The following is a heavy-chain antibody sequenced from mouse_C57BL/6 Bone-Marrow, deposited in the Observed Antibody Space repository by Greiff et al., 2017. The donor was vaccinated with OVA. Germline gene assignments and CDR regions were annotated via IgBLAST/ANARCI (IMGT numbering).Heavy chain of an antibody. CDR1: GFTFSDYG. D-gene: IGHD1-1*01. CDR3: ARNYYGSSSPFAY. V-gene: IGHV5-17*01. CDR2: ISSGSSTI. Sequence: EVQGVESGGGLVKPGGSLKLSCAASGFTFSDYGMHWVRQAPEKGLEWVAYISSGSSTIYYADKVKGRFTISRDNAKNTLFLQMTSLRSEDTAMYYCARNYYGSSSPFAYWGQGTLVTVSA. J-gene: IGHJ3*01.